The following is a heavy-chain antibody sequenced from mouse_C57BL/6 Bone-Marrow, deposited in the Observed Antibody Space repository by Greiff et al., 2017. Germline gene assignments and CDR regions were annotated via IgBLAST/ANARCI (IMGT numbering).Heavy chain of an antibody. CDR3: AREDYYGIDY. D-gene: IGHD1-1*01. V-gene: IGHV3-6*01. CDR1: GYSITSGYY. Sequence: EVHLVESGPGLVKPSQSLSLSCSVTGYSITSGYYWNWIRQFPGNKLEWMGYISYDGSNNYNPSLKNRISITRDTSKNQFFLKLNSLTTEDTATYDCAREDYYGIDYWGQGTTLTVSS. CDR2: ISYDGSN. J-gene: IGHJ2*01.